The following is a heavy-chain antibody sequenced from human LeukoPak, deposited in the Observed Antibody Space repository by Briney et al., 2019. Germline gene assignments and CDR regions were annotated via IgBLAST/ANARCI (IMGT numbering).Heavy chain of an antibody. CDR2: ISSSSSYI. J-gene: IGHJ4*02. V-gene: IGHV3-21*01. CDR3: ARDSSGSYSSDY. Sequence: GGSLRLSCAASGFTFSSYSMNWVRQAPGKGLEWVSSISSSSSYIYYADSVKGRFTISRDNAKNSLYLQMNSLRAEDTAVYYCARDSSGSYSSDYWGQGTLVTVSS. CDR1: GFTFSSYS. D-gene: IGHD1-26*01.